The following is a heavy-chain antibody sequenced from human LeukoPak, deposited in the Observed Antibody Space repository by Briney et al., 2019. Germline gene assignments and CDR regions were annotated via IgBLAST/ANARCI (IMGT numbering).Heavy chain of an antibody. CDR2: ISGSGGST. J-gene: IGHJ4*02. CDR3: AKDATSCYDY. CDR1: GFTFDDYG. D-gene: IGHD2-2*01. Sequence: PGGSLRLSCAASGFTFDDYGMSWVRQAPGKGLEWVSAISGSGGSTYYADSVKGRFTISRDNSKNTLYLQMNSLRAEDTAVYYCAKDATSCYDYWGQGTLVTVSS. V-gene: IGHV3-23*01.